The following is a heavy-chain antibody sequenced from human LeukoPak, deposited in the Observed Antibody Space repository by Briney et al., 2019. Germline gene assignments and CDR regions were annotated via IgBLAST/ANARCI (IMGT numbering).Heavy chain of an antibody. Sequence: SVKVSCKASGGTFSSYAISWVRQAPGQGLEWMGGIIPIFGTANCAQKFQGRVTITADESTSTAYMELSSLRSEDTAVYYCGVWRSSTGGDAFDIWGQGTMVTVSS. V-gene: IGHV1-69*13. CDR3: GVWRSSTGGDAFDI. D-gene: IGHD2-2*01. CDR1: GGTFSSYA. J-gene: IGHJ3*02. CDR2: IIPIFGTA.